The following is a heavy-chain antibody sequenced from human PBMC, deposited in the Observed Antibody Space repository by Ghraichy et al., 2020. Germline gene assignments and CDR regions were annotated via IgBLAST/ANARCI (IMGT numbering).Heavy chain of an antibody. CDR3: ARVNTLVRGGRGWFDP. Sequence: SKTLSLTCRVSGGSISTTRNEWAWIRQPPGKGLEWIGNVYFRGSTYYNPSLQSRVTISVDTSKDQFSLRLDSVTAADTALYYCARVNTLVRGGRGWFDPWGQGTLVIVSS. CDR1: GGSISTTRNE. D-gene: IGHD3-10*01. V-gene: IGHV4-39*07. CDR2: VYFRGST. J-gene: IGHJ5*02.